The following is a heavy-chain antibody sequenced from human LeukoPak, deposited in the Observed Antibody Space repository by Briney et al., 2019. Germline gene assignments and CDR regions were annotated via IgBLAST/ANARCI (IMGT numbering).Heavy chain of an antibody. CDR2: ISAYNGNT. Sequence: ASVKVSCKASGYTFTSYGISWVRQAPGQGLKWMGWISAYNGNTNYAQKLQGRVTMTTDTSTSTAYMELRSLRSDDTAVYYCARVRCECGVAVVPAATVVGAWFDPWGQGTLVTVSS. V-gene: IGHV1-18*01. CDR3: ARVRCECGVAVVPAATVVGAWFDP. D-gene: IGHD2-2*01. CDR1: GYTFTSYG. J-gene: IGHJ5*02.